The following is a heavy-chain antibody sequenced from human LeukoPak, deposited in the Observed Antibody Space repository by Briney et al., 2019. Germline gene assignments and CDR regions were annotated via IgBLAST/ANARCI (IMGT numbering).Heavy chain of an antibody. Sequence: ASVKVSCKASGYTFTGYYMHWVRQAPGQGLEWMGWINPDTGGTNYAQKFQGRVTMTTDTSISTAYMELNRLTSDDTAVYYCARYGADYFDYWGQGTLVTVSS. D-gene: IGHD4-17*01. V-gene: IGHV1-2*02. CDR2: INPDTGGT. J-gene: IGHJ4*02. CDR1: GYTFTGYY. CDR3: ARYGADYFDY.